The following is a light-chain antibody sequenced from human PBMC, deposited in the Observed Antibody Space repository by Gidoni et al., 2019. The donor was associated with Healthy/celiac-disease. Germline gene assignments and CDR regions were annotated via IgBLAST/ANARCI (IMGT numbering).Light chain of an antibody. CDR3: QQYNNWPPDT. V-gene: IGKV3-15*01. CDR1: QSVSSN. J-gene: IGKJ2*01. Sequence: EIVITQSPATLSVSPGERATLSCRAGQSVSSNLAWYQQEPGQAPRLLIYGASTRATGIPARFSGSGSGTEFTLTISSLQSEDFAVYYCQQYNNWPPDTFGQGTKLEIK. CDR2: GAS.